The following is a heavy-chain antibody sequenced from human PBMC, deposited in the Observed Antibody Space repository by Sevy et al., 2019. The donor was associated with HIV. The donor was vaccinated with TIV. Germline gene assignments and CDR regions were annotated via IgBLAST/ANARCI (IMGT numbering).Heavy chain of an antibody. CDR3: AKGVGWLRFSVADY. Sequence: GGSLRLSCAASGFTFSSYAMSWVRQAPGKGLEWVPAISGSGGSTYYPNSVTGRFTISRDNSKSTLYLQMNSLRAEDTAVFYCAKGVGWLRFSVADYWGQGTLVTVSS. J-gene: IGHJ4*02. V-gene: IGHV3-23*01. CDR1: GFTFSSYA. D-gene: IGHD5-12*01. CDR2: ISGSGGST.